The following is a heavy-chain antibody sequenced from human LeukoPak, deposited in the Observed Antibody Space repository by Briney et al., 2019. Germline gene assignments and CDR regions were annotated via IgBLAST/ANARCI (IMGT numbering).Heavy chain of an antibody. Sequence: GGSLRLSCAASGFTFSGFAMHWVRQAPGKQLEYVSAICSDGGCTYYANSVKGRFTISRDNSKNTLYLQMGSLRAEDMAVYYCARWGYYSNYDYWGQGTLVTVSS. CDR1: GFTFSGFA. CDR3: ARWGYYSNYDY. J-gene: IGHJ4*02. V-gene: IGHV3-64*01. CDR2: ICSDGGCT. D-gene: IGHD4-11*01.